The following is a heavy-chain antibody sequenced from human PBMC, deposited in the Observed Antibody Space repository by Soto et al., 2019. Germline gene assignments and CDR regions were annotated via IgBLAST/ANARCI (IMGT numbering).Heavy chain of an antibody. CDR1: GGTFSSYA. V-gene: IGHV1-69*13. CDR3: ARGISGYYDSSGYYPGPRNTYYYYGMDV. Sequence: GASVKVSCKASGGTFSSYAISWVRQAPGQGLEWMGGVIPIFGTANYAQKFQGRVTITADESTSTAYMELSSLRSEDTAVYYCARGISGYYDSSGYYPGPRNTYYYYGMDVWGQGTTVTVSS. J-gene: IGHJ6*02. D-gene: IGHD3-22*01. CDR2: VIPIFGTA.